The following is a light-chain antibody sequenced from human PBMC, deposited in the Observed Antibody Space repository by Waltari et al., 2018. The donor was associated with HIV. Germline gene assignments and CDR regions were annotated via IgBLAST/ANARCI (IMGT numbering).Light chain of an antibody. V-gene: IGKV3-20*01. CDR2: GAS. J-gene: IGKJ1*01. CDR3: QQYGGSSWT. CDR1: QSVSSNY. Sequence: EIVLTQSPGTLSLSPGERATLSCRASQSVSSNYLAGYQQKPGQAPRLLIYGASSRATGIPDRFSGSGSGTDFTLTISSLEPEDFAVYYCQQYGGSSWTFGQGTKVEVK.